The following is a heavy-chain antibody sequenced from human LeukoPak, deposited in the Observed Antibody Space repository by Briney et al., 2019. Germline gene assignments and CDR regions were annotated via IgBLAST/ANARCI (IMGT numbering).Heavy chain of an antibody. CDR3: ARVGYDFWSGQYYYYYYMDV. CDR2: IYYSGST. V-gene: IGHV4-59*01. J-gene: IGHJ6*03. CDR1: GGSISSYY. D-gene: IGHD3-3*01. Sequence: SETLSLTCTVSGGSISSYYWSWIRQPPGKGLEWIGYIYYSGSTNYNPSLKSRVTISVDTSKNQFPLKLSSVTAADTAVYYCARVGYDFWSGQYYYYYYMDVWGKGTTVTVSS.